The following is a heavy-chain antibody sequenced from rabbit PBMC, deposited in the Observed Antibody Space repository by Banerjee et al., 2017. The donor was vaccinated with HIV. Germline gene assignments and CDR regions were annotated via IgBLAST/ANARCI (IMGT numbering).Heavy chain of an antibody. CDR2: IVTSSGRT. Sequence: QSLEESGGDLVKPGASLTLTCTASGFSFNSNYWICWVRQAPGKGLEWIACIVTSSGRTYYASWAKGRFTITRSTSLNTVTLQLNSLTAADTATYFCARDHYVGYGMDLWGPGTLVTVS. CDR3: ARDHYVGYGMDL. CDR1: GFSFNSNYW. D-gene: IGHD4-2*01. J-gene: IGHJ6*01. V-gene: IGHV1S40*01.